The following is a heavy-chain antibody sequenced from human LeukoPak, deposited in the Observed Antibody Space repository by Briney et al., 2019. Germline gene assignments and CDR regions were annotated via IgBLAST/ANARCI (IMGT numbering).Heavy chain of an antibody. CDR3: ARRLVADYNFDY. J-gene: IGHJ4*02. CDR2: INHSGST. V-gene: IGHV4-34*01. Sequence: SETLSLTCAVDGGSFSGYYWSWIRQPPGKGLEWIGEINHSGSTNYNPSLKSRVTISVDTSKNQFSLKLSSVTAADTAVYYCARRLVADYNFDYWGQGTLVTVSS. CDR1: GGSFSGYY. D-gene: IGHD3-10*01.